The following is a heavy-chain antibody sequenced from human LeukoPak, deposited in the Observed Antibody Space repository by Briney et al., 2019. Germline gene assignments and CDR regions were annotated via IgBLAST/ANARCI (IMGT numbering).Heavy chain of an antibody. Sequence: GGSLRLSCAASGFTFSSYEMNWVRQAPGKGLEWVSYISSSGSTIYYADSVKGRFTISRDNAKNSLYLQMNSLRAEDTAVYYCAKDPAYDILTGGIDYWGQGTLVTVSS. V-gene: IGHV3-48*03. CDR1: GFTFSSYE. D-gene: IGHD3-9*01. CDR3: AKDPAYDILTGGIDY. J-gene: IGHJ4*02. CDR2: ISSSGSTI.